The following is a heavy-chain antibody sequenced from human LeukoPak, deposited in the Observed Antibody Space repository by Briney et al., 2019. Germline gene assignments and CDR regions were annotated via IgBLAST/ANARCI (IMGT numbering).Heavy chain of an antibody. CDR2: ISGSSSTI. D-gene: IGHD4-17*01. CDR3: ARDGTYGDYNYYYGLDV. V-gene: IGHV3-48*02. CDR1: GFTFSPYF. J-gene: IGHJ6*02. Sequence: PGGSLRLFCAASGFTFSPYFMNWVRQAPGKGLEWVSYISGSSSTIYYADSVKGRFTISRDNAKNSLYLQMNSLRDEDTAVYYCARDGTYGDYNYYYGLDVWGQGTPVTVSS.